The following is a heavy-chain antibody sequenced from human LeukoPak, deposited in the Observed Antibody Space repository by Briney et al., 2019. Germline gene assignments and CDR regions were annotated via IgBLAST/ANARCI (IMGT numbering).Heavy chain of an antibody. CDR2: ITISGHTK. Sequence: GGSLRLSCAASGFELSTYEMNWVRQAPGKGLEWIADITISGHTKNYADSVKGRFSISRDNARTSLYLQMHSLRVEDTGVYYCARGDPHADLWGQGTPVTVSS. J-gene: IGHJ5*02. V-gene: IGHV3-48*03. D-gene: IGHD5-24*01. CDR3: ARGDPHADL. CDR1: GFELSTYE.